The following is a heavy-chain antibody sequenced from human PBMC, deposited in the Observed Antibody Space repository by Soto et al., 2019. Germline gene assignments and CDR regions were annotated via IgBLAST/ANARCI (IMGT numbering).Heavy chain of an antibody. V-gene: IGHV1-2*04. Sequence: GASVKVSCKASGYTFTGYYMHWVRQAPGRGLEWMGWINPNSGGTNYAQKFQGWVTMTRDTSISTAYMELSRLRSDDTAVYYCARDAGYSGYGHDAFDIWGQGTMVTVSS. CDR3: ARDAGYSGYGHDAFDI. CDR2: INPNSGGT. CDR1: GYTFTGYY. D-gene: IGHD5-12*01. J-gene: IGHJ3*02.